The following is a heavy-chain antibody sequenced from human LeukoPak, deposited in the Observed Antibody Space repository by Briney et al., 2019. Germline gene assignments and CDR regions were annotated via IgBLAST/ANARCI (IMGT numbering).Heavy chain of an antibody. Sequence: SETLSLTCTVSGGSISSGSYYWSWIRQPAGKGLEWIGRIYTSGSTNYNPSLKSRVTISVDTSKNQFSLKLSSVTAADTAVYYCARAFQGSYYYDSSGYVDYWGQGTLVTVSS. J-gene: IGHJ4*02. CDR1: GGSISSGSYY. D-gene: IGHD3-22*01. CDR2: IYTSGST. CDR3: ARAFQGSYYYDSSGYVDY. V-gene: IGHV4-61*02.